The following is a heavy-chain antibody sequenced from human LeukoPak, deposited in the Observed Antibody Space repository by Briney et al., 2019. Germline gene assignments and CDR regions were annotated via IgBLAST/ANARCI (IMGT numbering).Heavy chain of an antibody. CDR3: AKDEVGATPPLDAFDI. CDR1: GFTFSSYA. V-gene: IGHV3-23*01. Sequence: PGGSLRLSCAASGFTFSSYAMSWVRQAPGKGLEWVSAISGSGGSTYYADSVKGRFTISRDNSKNTLYLQMNSLRAEDTAVYYCAKDEVGATPPLDAFDIWGQGTMVTVSS. CDR2: ISGSGGST. J-gene: IGHJ3*02. D-gene: IGHD1-26*01.